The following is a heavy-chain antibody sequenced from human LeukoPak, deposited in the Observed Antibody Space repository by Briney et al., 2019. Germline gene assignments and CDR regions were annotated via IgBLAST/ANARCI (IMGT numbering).Heavy chain of an antibody. CDR3: AIDCSSTSCYQGNVY. CDR1: RGTFSSYT. CDR2: IIPILGIA. J-gene: IGHJ4*02. Sequence: SVKVSCKASRGTFSSYTISWVRQAPGQGLEWMGRIIPILGIANYAQKFQGRVTITADKSTSTAYMELSSLRSEDTAVYYCAIDCSSTSCYQGNVYWGQGTLVTVSS. D-gene: IGHD2-2*01. V-gene: IGHV1-69*02.